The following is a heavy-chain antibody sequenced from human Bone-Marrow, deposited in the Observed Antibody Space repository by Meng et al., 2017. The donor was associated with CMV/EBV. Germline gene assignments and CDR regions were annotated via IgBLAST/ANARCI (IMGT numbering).Heavy chain of an antibody. CDR2: ISYDGSNK. CDR1: GFTFSSYA. V-gene: IGHV3-30*04. Sequence: GESLKISCAASGFTFSSYAMHWVRQAPGKGLEWVAVISYDGSNKYYADSVKGRFTISRDNSKNTLYLQMNSLRAEDTAVYHCARGPTYYDFWSGEPIDYWGQGTLVTVSS. CDR3: ARGPTYYDFWSGEPIDY. D-gene: IGHD3-3*01. J-gene: IGHJ4*02.